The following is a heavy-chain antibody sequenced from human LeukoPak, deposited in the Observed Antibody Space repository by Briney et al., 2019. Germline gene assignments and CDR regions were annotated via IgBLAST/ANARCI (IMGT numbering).Heavy chain of an antibody. CDR3: AKVLGDFSARELSRFGGVGFDY. CDR1: GFTFSSYA. J-gene: IGHJ4*02. V-gene: IGHV3-23*01. CDR2: ISGSGGST. Sequence: GGSLRLSCAASGFTFSSYAMSWVRHAPGKGLEWVSPISGSGGSTYYADSVKGRFTISRDNTKNTLYLQMNSLRAEDTALYYCAKVLGDFSARELSRFGGVGFDYWGQEALVTVSS. D-gene: IGHD1-26*01.